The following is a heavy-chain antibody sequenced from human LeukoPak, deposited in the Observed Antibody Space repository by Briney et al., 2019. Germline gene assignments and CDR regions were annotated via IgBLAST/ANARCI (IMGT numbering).Heavy chain of an antibody. CDR2: IYYSGST. J-gene: IGHJ4*02. CDR1: GGSISSSSYY. CDR3: ARPSIQLWALAFDY. Sequence: SETLSLTCPVSGGSISSSSYYWGWIRQPPGKGLEWIGSIYYSGSTYYNPSLKSRVTISVDTSKNQFSLKLSSVTAADTAVYYCARPSIQLWALAFDYWGQGTLVTVSS. D-gene: IGHD5-18*01. V-gene: IGHV4-39*01.